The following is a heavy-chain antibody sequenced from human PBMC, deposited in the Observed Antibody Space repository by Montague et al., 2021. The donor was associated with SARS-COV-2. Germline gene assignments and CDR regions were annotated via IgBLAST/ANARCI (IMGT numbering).Heavy chain of an antibody. CDR2: IYYSGTT. D-gene: IGHD3-10*01. CDR1: SGSIISSGYY. J-gene: IGHJ4*02. V-gene: IGHV4-39*02. CDR3: ARGMIRGVTTPFDY. Sequence: SETLSLTCSVSSGSIISSGYYWGWIRQPPGKELEWIGNIYYSGTTYYNPSVQSRGTISVDTSENHLSLRLSSVTAADTAVYFCARGMIRGVTTPFDYWGQGSQVTVSS.